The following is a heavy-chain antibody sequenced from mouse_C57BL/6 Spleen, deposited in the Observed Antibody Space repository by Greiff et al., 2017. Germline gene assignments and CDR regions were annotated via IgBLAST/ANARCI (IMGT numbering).Heavy chain of an antibody. Sequence: EVKLMESEGGLVQPGSSMKLSCTASGFTFTDYYMAWVRQVPEKGLEWVANINYDGSSTYYLDSLKSRFIISRDNAKNILYLQMSSLKSEDTATYYCARTGTGYFDYWGQGTTLTVSS. CDR1: GFTFTDYY. CDR3: ARTGTGYFDY. V-gene: IGHV5-16*01. J-gene: IGHJ2*01. D-gene: IGHD4-1*01. CDR2: INYDGSST.